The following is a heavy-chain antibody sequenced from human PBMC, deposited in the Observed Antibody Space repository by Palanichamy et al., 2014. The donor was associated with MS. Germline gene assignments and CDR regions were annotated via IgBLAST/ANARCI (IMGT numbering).Heavy chain of an antibody. D-gene: IGHD3-22*01. Sequence: QVQLVESGGGVVQPGRSLRLSCAASGFTFSSYAMHWVRQAPGKGLEWVAVISYDGSNKYYADSVKGRFTISRDNSKNTLYLQMNSLRAEDTAVYYCARDTYYYDSSGYYFPSSYWGQGTLVTVSS. CDR1: GFTFSSYA. J-gene: IGHJ4*02. CDR2: ISYDGSNK. CDR3: ARDTYYYDSSGYYFPSSY. V-gene: IGHV3-30-3*01.